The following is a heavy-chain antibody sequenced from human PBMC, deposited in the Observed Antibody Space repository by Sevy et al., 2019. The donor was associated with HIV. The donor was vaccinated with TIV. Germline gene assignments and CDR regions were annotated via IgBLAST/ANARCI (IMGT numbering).Heavy chain of an antibody. CDR3: ARRDVNHQYLMDY. Sequence: GGSLRLSCAASGFTFSDYAMHWVRQAPGKGLEWLSYISYDERDIYYLDSVRGRFSVSRDNSKRKLFLQMNDLRPEDTAVYYCARRDVNHQYLMDYWGQGILVTVSS. CDR2: ISYDERDI. J-gene: IGHJ4*02. CDR1: GFTFSDYA. V-gene: IGHV3-30*03. D-gene: IGHD2-8*01.